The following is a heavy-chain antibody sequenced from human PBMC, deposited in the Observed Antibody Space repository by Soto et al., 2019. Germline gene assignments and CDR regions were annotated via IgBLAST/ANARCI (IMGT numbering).Heavy chain of an antibody. D-gene: IGHD4-17*01. CDR3: ARARLRAVYTFDF. CDR1: GVSITSGGYH. V-gene: IGHV4-31*03. Sequence: TLALTCTLSGVSITSGGYHWTRVRQHPGKGLEWIGYIYYNGNTYFSPSLKSRLTISIDTSKNQFSLKLSSVTAEDTAMYYCARARLRAVYTFDFWGQGTMIT. CDR2: IYYNGNT. J-gene: IGHJ3*01.